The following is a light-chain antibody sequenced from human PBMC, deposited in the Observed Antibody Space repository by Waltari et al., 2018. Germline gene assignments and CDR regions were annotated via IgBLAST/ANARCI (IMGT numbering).Light chain of an antibody. CDR3: QQSGTSPPTWT. CDR2: GAS. CDR1: QTLNSYY. J-gene: IGKJ1*01. V-gene: IGKV3-20*01. Sequence: DIVLTPARGTLSLSPGERATLFCRASQTLNSYYLTSYQQKPGQAPRLLIYGASTRATGIPDRFVGSGSGTDFTLTISRLEPEDFAVYYCQQSGTSPPTWTFGQGTKVEIK.